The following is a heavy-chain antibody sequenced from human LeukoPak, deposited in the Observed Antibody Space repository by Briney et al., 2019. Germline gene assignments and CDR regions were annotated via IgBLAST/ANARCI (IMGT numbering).Heavy chain of an antibody. V-gene: IGHV4-59*11. J-gene: IGHJ4*02. CDR2: MLDTVTT. CDR1: GASMNTHY. D-gene: IGHD5-18*01. Sequence: SETLSLTCAVSGASMNTHYWSWIRQPPGKGLEWIRYMLDTVTTKDNPSLKSRFTLSADTSKNQFSLRLTSVTAAETAVYYCATIKRGNIFGYFDFWGQGIPVTVSS. CDR3: ATIKRGNIFGYFDF.